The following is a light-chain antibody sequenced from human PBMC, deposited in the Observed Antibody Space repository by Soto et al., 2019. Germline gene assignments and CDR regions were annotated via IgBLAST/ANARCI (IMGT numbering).Light chain of an antibody. Sequence: EIVMTQSPATLSVSPGERATLSCRASQSVSSNLAWYQQKPGQAPRLLLYGASTRATGIPARFSGSGSGTEFTLTIGSLQSEDFAVYYCQQYNNWPLYTFGQGTKLEIK. CDR3: QQYNNWPLYT. J-gene: IGKJ2*01. CDR1: QSVSSN. CDR2: GAS. V-gene: IGKV3-15*01.